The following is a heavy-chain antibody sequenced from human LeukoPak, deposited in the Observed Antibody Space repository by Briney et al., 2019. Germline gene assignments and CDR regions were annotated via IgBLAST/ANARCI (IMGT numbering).Heavy chain of an antibody. V-gene: IGHV3-30*18. Sequence: GGSLRLSCAASGFTFSSYGMHWVRQAPGKGLEWVAVTSYDGSNKYYADSVKGRFTISRDNSKNTLYLQMNSLRAEDTAVYYCAKGYSGWLDYWSQGTLVTVSS. D-gene: IGHD6-19*01. CDR3: AKGYSGWLDY. CDR1: GFTFSSYG. J-gene: IGHJ4*02. CDR2: TSYDGSNK.